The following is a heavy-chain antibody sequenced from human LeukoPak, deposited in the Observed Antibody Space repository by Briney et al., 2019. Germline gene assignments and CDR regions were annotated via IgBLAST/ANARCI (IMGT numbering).Heavy chain of an antibody. CDR2: ISYDGSNK. V-gene: IGHV3-30*18. CDR3: AKGFHSGSFNELDY. CDR1: GFTFSRYG. D-gene: IGHD1-26*01. J-gene: IGHJ4*02. Sequence: GGSLRPSCAASGFTFSRYGMHWVRQAPGKGLEWVAVISYDGSNKYYADSVKGRFTIDRDNSKNTVYLQMNSLRAGDTATYYCAKGFHSGSFNELDYWGQGTLVTVSS.